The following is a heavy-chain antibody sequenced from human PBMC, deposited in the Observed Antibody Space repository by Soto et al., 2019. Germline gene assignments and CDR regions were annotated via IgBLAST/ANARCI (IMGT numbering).Heavy chain of an antibody. CDR3: VRAWTGNSYGYFY. CDR1: GLTFTTYN. CDR2: INPGSVTR. D-gene: IGHD5-18*01. Sequence: EVQLVESGGGLVQPGVSLRLSCAVSGLTFTTYNFNWVRQAPGKGLEWISFINPGSVTRHYADSVKGRFTISRDNAKNSLYLQLHSLTDADTAVYYCVRAWTGNSYGYFYWGQGTLVSVSS. V-gene: IGHV3-48*02. J-gene: IGHJ4*02.